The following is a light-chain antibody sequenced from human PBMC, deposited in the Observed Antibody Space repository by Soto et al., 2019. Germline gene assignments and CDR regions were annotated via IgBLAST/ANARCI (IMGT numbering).Light chain of an antibody. CDR3: QQYDSPTWT. V-gene: IGKV3-20*01. J-gene: IGKJ1*01. CDR1: QSVASSH. Sequence: EKVLTQSPVTLSLSPGERATLSCRASQSVASSHLAWYQQKPGQAPRLLIYGTSRRATGIPDRFSGSGSGTEFTLTISRLEPEDFAVYFCQQYDSPTWTFGQGTKV. CDR2: GTS.